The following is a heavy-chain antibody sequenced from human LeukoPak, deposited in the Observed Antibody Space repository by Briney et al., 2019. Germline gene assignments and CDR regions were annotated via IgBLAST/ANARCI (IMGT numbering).Heavy chain of an antibody. D-gene: IGHD1-26*01. V-gene: IGHV1-46*01. CDR1: GYTLTSYY. CDR3: ARWQSGTTDPVYSGSYHPFDY. CDR2: INPSGGST. J-gene: IGHJ4*02. Sequence: ASVKVSCKASGYTLTSYYMHWVRQAPGQGLEWMGIINPSGGSTSYAQKFQGRVTMTRDTSTSTVYMELSSLRSEDTAVYYCARWQSGTTDPVYSGSYHPFDYWGQGTLVTVSS.